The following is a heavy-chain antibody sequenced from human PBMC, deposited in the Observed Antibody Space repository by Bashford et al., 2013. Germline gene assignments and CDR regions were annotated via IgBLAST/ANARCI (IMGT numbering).Heavy chain of an antibody. Sequence: ASVKVSCKASGGTFKTRGFSWVRQAPGQGLEWMGGIMTKFSVPSYAQKFQDRVTMTRNTSISTAYMELSSLRSEDTAVYYCARGRYYDFWSSYDTEKVGDVWGQGTTVTVSS. CDR3: ARGRYYDFWSSYDTEKVGDV. V-gene: IGHV1-8*01. CDR1: GGTFKTRG. CDR2: IMTKFSVP. D-gene: IGHD3-3*01. J-gene: IGHJ6*02.